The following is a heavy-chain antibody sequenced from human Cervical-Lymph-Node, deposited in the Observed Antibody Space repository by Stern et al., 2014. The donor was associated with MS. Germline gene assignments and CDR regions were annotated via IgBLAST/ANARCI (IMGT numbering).Heavy chain of an antibody. CDR1: GYSFTIYY. CDR2: IYPYDSDT. Sequence: VQLVESGAEVKKPGESLKISCKLSGYSFTIYYIAWVRQMPGKGLEWMGVIYPYDSDTTYSPSFQGQVTISADKSITTVYRQWSSLRASDTAMYYCARHVQGFDYWGQGTLVTVSS. CDR3: ARHVQGFDY. V-gene: IGHV5-51*01. J-gene: IGHJ4*02.